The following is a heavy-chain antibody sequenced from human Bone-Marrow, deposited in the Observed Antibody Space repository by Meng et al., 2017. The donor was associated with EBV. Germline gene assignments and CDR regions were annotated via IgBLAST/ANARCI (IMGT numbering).Heavy chain of an antibody. V-gene: IGHV4-4*02. Sequence: QGHVQEAGPGLVQPSGTLSLTCAVSGASIDSSDWWTWVRQAPGKGLEWIGEIHHSGTTNCNPSLESRVTISIDKSDNQFSLKLTSVTAADTAVYYCARGLGGHYPTMEYWGQGTLVTVSS. D-gene: IGHD3-22*01. CDR1: GASIDSSDW. J-gene: IGHJ4*02. CDR2: IHHSGTT. CDR3: ARGLGGHYPTMEY.